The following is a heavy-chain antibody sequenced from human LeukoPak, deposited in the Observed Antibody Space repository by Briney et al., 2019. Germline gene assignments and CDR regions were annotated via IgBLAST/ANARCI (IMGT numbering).Heavy chain of an antibody. Sequence: SETLSLTCTVSGGSISSYYWSWIRQPPGKGLEWIGYIYYSGSTNYNPSLKSRVTISVDTSKNQFSLKLSSVTAADTAVYYCAREWGYDSSGYYLAAFGYWGQGTLVTVSS. V-gene: IGHV4-59*01. CDR1: GGSISSYY. CDR3: AREWGYDSSGYYLAAFGY. CDR2: IYYSGST. J-gene: IGHJ4*02. D-gene: IGHD3-22*01.